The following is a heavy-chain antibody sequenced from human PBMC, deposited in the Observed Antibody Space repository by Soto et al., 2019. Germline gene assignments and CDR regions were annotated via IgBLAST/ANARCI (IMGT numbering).Heavy chain of an antibody. D-gene: IGHD6-13*01. CDR3: AKIKAAAGSEY. CDR1: GFTFSSYA. V-gene: IGHV3-23*01. Sequence: GGSLRLSCAASGFTFSSYAMSWVRQAPGKGLEWVSLISASADSTYYADSVKGRFTISRDNSMNTLYLQMNSLRAEDTAAYYCAKIKAAAGSEYWGEGTLVTVGS. CDR2: ISASADST. J-gene: IGHJ4*02.